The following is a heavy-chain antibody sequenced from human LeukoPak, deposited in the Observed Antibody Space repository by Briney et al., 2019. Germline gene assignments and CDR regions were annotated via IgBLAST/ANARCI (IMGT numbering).Heavy chain of an antibody. CDR2: ISGSGDT. D-gene: IGHD2-21*02. CDR1: GFTFSSYA. CDR3: AKDPGSSLVTKLNIGWFDP. J-gene: IGHJ5*02. V-gene: IGHV3-23*01. Sequence: PGGSLRLSCAASGFTFSSYAMGWVRQAPGKGLEWVSAISGSGDTYYADSVKGRFTISRDNSKNTLYLQMNSLRAEDTAVYYCAKDPGSSLVTKLNIGWFDPWGQGTLVTVSS.